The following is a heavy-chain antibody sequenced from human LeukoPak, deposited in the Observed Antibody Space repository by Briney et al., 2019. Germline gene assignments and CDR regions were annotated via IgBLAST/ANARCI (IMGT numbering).Heavy chain of an antibody. Sequence: SETLSLTCTVSGGSVSSESYYWGWIRQPPGKGLEWIGYVYYSGSTDYNPSLKSRVTISVDTSKNQFSLKLSAVTAADTAVYYCATMTAGRGYSGYDSDYWGQGTLVTVSA. CDR2: VYYSGST. CDR1: GGSVSSESYY. CDR3: ATMTAGRGYSGYDSDY. D-gene: IGHD5-12*01. V-gene: IGHV4-61*01. J-gene: IGHJ4*02.